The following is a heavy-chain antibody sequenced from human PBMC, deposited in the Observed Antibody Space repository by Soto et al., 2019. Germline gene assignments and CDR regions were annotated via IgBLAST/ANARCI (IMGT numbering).Heavy chain of an antibody. CDR3: ARDRRVAAVLRAWFDP. V-gene: IGHV1-2*02. Sequence: VASVKVSCKASGYTFTGYYMHWVRQAPGQGLEWMGWINPNSGGTNYAQKFQGRVTMTRDTSISTAYMELSRLRSDDTAVYYCARDRRVAAVLRAWFDPWGQGTLVTVSS. D-gene: IGHD6-13*01. CDR2: INPNSGGT. CDR1: GYTFTGYY. J-gene: IGHJ5*02.